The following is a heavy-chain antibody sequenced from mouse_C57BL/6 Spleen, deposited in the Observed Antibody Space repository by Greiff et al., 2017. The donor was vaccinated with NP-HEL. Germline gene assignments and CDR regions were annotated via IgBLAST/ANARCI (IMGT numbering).Heavy chain of an antibody. CDR2: ISSGSSTI. V-gene: IGHV5-17*01. D-gene: IGHD4-1*01. Sequence: EVKLMESGGGLVKPGGSLKLSCAASGFTFSDYGMHWVRQAPEKGLEWVAYISSGSSTIYYADTVKGRFTISRDNAKNTLFLQMTSLRSEDTAMYYCARRNWYYFDYWGQGTTLTVSS. J-gene: IGHJ2*01. CDR1: GFTFSDYG. CDR3: ARRNWYYFDY.